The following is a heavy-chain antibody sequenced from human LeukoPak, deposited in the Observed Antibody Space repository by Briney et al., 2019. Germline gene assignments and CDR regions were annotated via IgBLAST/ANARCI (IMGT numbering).Heavy chain of an antibody. D-gene: IGHD3-10*01. CDR1: GGSFSGYY. V-gene: IGHV4-34*01. CDR2: INHSGST. Sequence: PSETLSLTCAVYGGSFSGYYWSWIRQPPGKGLKWIGEINHSGSTKYNPSLKSRVTISVDTSKNQFSLKLSSVTAADTAVYYCARKKARRGNYYGSGSYYWFDPWGQGTLVTVSS. CDR3: ARKKARRGNYYGSGSYYWFDP. J-gene: IGHJ5*02.